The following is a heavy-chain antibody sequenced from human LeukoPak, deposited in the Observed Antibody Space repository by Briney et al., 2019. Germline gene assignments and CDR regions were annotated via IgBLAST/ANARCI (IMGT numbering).Heavy chain of an antibody. CDR2: INPNSGGT. CDR3: ARDHEPMGAYYYMDV. CDR1: GYTLTGYY. J-gene: IGHJ6*03. D-gene: IGHD3-10*01. Sequence: ASVKVSCKASGYTLTGYYMHWVRQAPGQGLEWMGWINPNSGGTNYAQKFQGRVTMTRDTSISTAYMELSRLRSDDTAVYYCARDHEPMGAYYYMDVWGKGTMVTISS. V-gene: IGHV1-2*02.